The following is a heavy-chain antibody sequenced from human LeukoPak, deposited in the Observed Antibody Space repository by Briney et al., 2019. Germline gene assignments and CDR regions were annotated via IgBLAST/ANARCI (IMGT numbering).Heavy chain of an antibody. J-gene: IGHJ4*02. CDR1: GFTFSNAW. CDR2: ISYDGSNE. Sequence: PGGSLRLSCAASGFTFSNAWMSWVRQAPGKGLEWVAVISYDGSNEYYADSVKGRFTISRDNSKNTLYLQMNSLRAEDTAVYYCARDKMGATFDYWGQGTLVTVSS. CDR3: ARDKMGATFDY. D-gene: IGHD1-26*01. V-gene: IGHV3-30-3*01.